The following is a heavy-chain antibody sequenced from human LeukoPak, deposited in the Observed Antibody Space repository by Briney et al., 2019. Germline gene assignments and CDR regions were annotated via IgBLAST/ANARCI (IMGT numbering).Heavy chain of an antibody. J-gene: IGHJ4*02. Sequence: PGGSLRLSCAASGFTFSNYVMSWVRQAPGRGLEWVSGVSGSGDTPYYADSVKDRFTVSRDNSKNTVYLQINSLRAEDTAVYYCAGTRWELLYWGQGTLVTDSS. CDR1: GFTFSNYV. CDR3: AGTRWELLY. D-gene: IGHD1-26*01. CDR2: VSGSGDTP. V-gene: IGHV3-23*01.